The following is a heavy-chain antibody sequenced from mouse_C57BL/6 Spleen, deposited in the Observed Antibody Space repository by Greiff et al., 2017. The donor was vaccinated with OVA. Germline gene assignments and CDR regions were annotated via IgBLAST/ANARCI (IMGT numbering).Heavy chain of an antibody. V-gene: IGHV1-52*01. CDR1: GYTFTSYW. CDR3: ARGNYGSSSQAWFAY. CDR2: IDPSDSET. J-gene: IGHJ3*01. Sequence: VQLQQPGAELVRPGSSVKLSCKASGYTFTSYWMHWVKQRPIQGLEWIGNIDPSDSETHYNQKFKDQATLTVATSSSPAYMQLSSLTSENSAVYYCARGNYGSSSQAWFAYWGQGTLVTVSA. D-gene: IGHD1-1*01.